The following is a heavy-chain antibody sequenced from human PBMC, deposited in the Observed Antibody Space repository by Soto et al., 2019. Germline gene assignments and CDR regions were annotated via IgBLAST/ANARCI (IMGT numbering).Heavy chain of an antibody. Sequence: EVQLVESGGGLVQPGGSLRLSCAASGFTFSDHYMDWVRQAPGKGLEWVGRARDKANSYTTEYAASVKGRFTISRDDSKKSLYLQMNSLKSEYAAVYYCARIVVVVVAGVSYYGIDVWGQGTTVTVSS. CDR3: ARIVVVVVAGVSYYGIDV. CDR2: ARDKANSYTT. V-gene: IGHV3-72*01. D-gene: IGHD2-15*01. CDR1: GFTFSDHY. J-gene: IGHJ6*02.